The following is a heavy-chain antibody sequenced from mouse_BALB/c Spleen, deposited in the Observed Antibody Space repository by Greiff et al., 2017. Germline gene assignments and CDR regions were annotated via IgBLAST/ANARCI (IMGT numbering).Heavy chain of an antibody. Sequence: EVQLVESGGGLVKPGGSLKISCAASGFTFSSYTMSWVRQTPEKRLEWVATISSGVSYTYYPDSVKGRFTISRDNAKNTLYLQMSSLTSEDTAMYYCTRDSPYGNYQYYFDYWGQGTTLTVSS. D-gene: IGHD2-1*01. CDR3: TRDSPYGNYQYYFDY. J-gene: IGHJ2*01. V-gene: IGHV5-6-4*01. CDR2: ISSGVSYT. CDR1: GFTFSSYT.